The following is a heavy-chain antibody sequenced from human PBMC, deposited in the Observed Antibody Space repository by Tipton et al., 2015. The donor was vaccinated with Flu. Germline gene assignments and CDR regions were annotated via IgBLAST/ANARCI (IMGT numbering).Heavy chain of an antibody. CDR2: VNWNGRSP. CDR1: GFTFDDYG. V-gene: IGHV3-20*04. Sequence: SLRLSCAASGFTFDDYGMSWVRQVPGKGPEWVSGVNWNGRSPRYAESVKGRFTISRDNAKNSLYLQMNSLRAEDTAVYYCARDHPPSITVLGEITDYFGMDVWGQGTTVTVSS. D-gene: IGHD3-3*01. J-gene: IGHJ6*02. CDR3: ARDHPPSITVLGEITDYFGMDV.